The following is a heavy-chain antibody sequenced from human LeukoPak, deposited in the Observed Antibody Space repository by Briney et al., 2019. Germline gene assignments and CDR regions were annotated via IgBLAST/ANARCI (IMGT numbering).Heavy chain of an antibody. J-gene: IGHJ3*02. V-gene: IGHV4-38-2*02. CDR3: ARKTPRSSAFDI. CDR2: IYHSGST. CDR1: GYSISSGYY. D-gene: IGHD2-2*01. Sequence: PSETLSLTCTVSGYSISSGYYWGWIRPPPGKGVEWIGSIYHSGSTYYNPSLRSRVTISVDTSKNQFSLKLSSVTAADTAVYYCARKTPRSSAFDIWGQGTMVTVSS.